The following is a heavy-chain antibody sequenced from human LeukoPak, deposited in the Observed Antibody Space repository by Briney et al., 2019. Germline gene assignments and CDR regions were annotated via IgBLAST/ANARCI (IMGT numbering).Heavy chain of an antibody. J-gene: IGHJ5*02. Sequence: GGSLRLSCVGSGFMFNNYAMTWVRQVPRKGLEWVSTISGSGSTPYYADSVKGRFTISRDNSKNTLYLQMNSLRAEDTAVYYCAKDGYYGSGSYSRFDPWGRGTLVTVSS. D-gene: IGHD3-10*01. V-gene: IGHV3-23*01. CDR1: GFMFNNYA. CDR3: AKDGYYGSGSYSRFDP. CDR2: ISGSGSTP.